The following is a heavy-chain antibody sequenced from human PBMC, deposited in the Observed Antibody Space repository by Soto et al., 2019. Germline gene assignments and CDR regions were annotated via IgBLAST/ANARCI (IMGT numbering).Heavy chain of an antibody. CDR1: GFSFSSYG. V-gene: IGHV3-30*03. D-gene: IGHD6-19*01. Sequence: XGSLSLSCAASGFSFSSYGMQWVRQAPGKGLEWVAVISYDGSNKYYADSVKDRFTISRDNSKKTLYLQMNSLRADDTAVYYCVADRPLDYWGQGTLVTVSS. J-gene: IGHJ4*02. CDR3: VADRPLDY. CDR2: ISYDGSNK.